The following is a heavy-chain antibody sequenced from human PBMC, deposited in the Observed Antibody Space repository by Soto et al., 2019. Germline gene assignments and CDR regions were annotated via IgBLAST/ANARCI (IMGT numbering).Heavy chain of an antibody. J-gene: IGHJ6*02. D-gene: IGHD4-17*01. CDR2: ISYDGSNK. V-gene: IGHV3-30*18. CDR3: AKEVPGDFYYYYGMDV. Sequence: GGSLRLSCAASGFTFSSYGMHWVRQAPGKGLEWVAVISYDGSNKYYADSVKGRFTISRDNSKNTLYLQMNSLRAEDTAVYYCAKEVPGDFYYYYGMDVWGQGTTVTVSS. CDR1: GFTFSSYG.